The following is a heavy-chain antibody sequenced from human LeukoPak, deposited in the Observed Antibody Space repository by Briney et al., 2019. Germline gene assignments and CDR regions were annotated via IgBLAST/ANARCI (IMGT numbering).Heavy chain of an antibody. CDR1: GGSISSSSYY. CDR2: IYSGGST. J-gene: IGHJ3*02. CDR3: AREGVAGNDAFDI. D-gene: IGHD6-19*01. Sequence: PSETLSLTCTVSGGSISSSSYYWGWIRQPPGKGLEWVSVIYSGGSTYYADSVKGRFTISRDNSKNTLYLQMNSLRAEDTAVYYCAREGVAGNDAFDIWGQGTMVTVSS. V-gene: IGHV3-53*05.